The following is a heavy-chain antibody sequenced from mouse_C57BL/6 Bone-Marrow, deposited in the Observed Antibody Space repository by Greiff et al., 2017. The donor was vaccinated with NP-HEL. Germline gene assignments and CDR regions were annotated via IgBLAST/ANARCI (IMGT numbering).Heavy chain of an antibody. CDR2: IYPRSGDT. D-gene: IGHD2-2*01. CDR3: ARSRWLPACFAY. J-gene: IGHJ3*01. Sequence: VQLQQSGAELARPGASVTLSCKASGYTFTSYGIRWVKQRPGQGLEWIGAIYPRSGDTSYNEKFKGKATLTADKSSSTAYMELRSLTSEDSAVYLCARSRWLPACFAYWGQGTLVTVSA. CDR1: GYTFTSYG. V-gene: IGHV1-81*01.